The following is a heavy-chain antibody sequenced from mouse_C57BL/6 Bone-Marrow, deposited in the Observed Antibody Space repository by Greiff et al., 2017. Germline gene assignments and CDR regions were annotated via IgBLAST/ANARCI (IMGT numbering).Heavy chain of an antibody. CDR2: IYPGDGDN. J-gene: IGHJ3*01. Sequence: QVQLQQSGPELVKPGASVKISCKASGYAFSSSWMNWVKQRPGKGLEWIGRIYPGDGDNNDNGKIKDKATLTADKSSSKAYMQLSSLTLEDSAVYFCARDWDVGRFAYWGQGTLVTVSA. V-gene: IGHV1-82*01. D-gene: IGHD4-1*01. CDR1: GYAFSSSW. CDR3: ARDWDVGRFAY.